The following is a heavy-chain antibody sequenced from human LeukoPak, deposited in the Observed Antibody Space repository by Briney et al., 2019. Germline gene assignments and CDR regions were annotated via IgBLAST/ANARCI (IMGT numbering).Heavy chain of an antibody. CDR3: ARGYWGAHYFDY. Sequence: SETLSLTCTVSGGSISSSVYHWGWIRQTPGKGLEWIGSIYYTGSTYYNVSLKSRVTISVDTSRNQFSLKLSSVTAADTAVYYCARGYWGAHYFDYWGQGTLVTVSS. J-gene: IGHJ4*02. D-gene: IGHD2-21*01. CDR1: GGSISSSVYH. CDR2: IYYTGST. V-gene: IGHV4-39*01.